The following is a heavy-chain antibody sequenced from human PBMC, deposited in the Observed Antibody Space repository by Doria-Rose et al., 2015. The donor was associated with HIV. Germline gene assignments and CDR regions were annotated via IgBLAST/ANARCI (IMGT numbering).Heavy chain of an antibody. CDR1: VVSLSSPGMG. D-gene: IGHD6-13*01. V-gene: IGHV2-26*01. J-gene: IGHJ4*02. CDR3: ARIRSSRWYHKYYFDF. Sequence: QVTLKESGPVLVKPTETLTLTCTVSVVSLSSPGMGVSWIRQPPGKALEWLANIFSDDDRSYKTSLKSRLTISRATSKSQVVLTMTDMDPVDTATYYCARIRSSRWYHKYYFDFWGQGTLVIVSA. CDR2: IFSDDDR.